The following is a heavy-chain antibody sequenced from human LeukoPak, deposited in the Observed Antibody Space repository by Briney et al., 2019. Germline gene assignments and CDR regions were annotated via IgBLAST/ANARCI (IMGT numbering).Heavy chain of an antibody. D-gene: IGHD6-13*01. CDR2: INQSGST. CDR1: GGSFSGYY. J-gene: IGHJ4*02. CDR3: ARHGVFGSSWYGGYFDY. Sequence: SETLSLTCAVYGGSFSGYYWSWIRQPPGKGLEWMGEINQSGSTNYNPSLKSRVTISVDTSKDQFSLKLSSVTAADTAVYYCARHGVFGSSWYGGYFDYWGQGTLVTVSS. V-gene: IGHV4-34*01.